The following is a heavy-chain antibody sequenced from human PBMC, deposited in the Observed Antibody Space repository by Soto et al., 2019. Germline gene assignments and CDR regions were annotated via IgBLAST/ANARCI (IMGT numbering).Heavy chain of an antibody. D-gene: IGHD4-17*01. CDR3: ARDTHYYGDYVVGWFDP. CDR1: GYTFTSYG. V-gene: IGHV1-18*01. CDR2: ISAYNGNT. Sequence: QVQLVQSGAEVKKPGASVKVSCKASGYTFTSYGISWVRQAPGQGLEWMGWISAYNGNTNYAQKLQGRVTMTTDTYPSTAYMELRSLRSDDTAVYYCARDTHYYGDYVVGWFDPWGQGTLVTVSS. J-gene: IGHJ5*02.